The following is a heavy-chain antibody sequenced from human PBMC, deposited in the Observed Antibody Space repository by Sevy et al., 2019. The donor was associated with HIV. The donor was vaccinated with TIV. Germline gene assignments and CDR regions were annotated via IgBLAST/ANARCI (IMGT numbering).Heavy chain of an antibody. CDR3: ARVSVVPAAIQYYFDY. Sequence: GGSLRLSCAASGFTFSSYWMSWVRQAPGKGLEWVANIKQDGSEKYYVASVKGRFTISRDNAKNSLYLKMNSLRAEDTAVYYCARVSVVPAAIQYYFDYWGQGTLVTVSS. CDR1: GFTFSSYW. D-gene: IGHD2-2*01. CDR2: IKQDGSEK. J-gene: IGHJ4*02. V-gene: IGHV3-7*01.